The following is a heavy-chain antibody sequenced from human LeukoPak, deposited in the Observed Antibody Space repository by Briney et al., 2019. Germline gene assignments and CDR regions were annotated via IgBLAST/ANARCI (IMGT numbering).Heavy chain of an antibody. J-gene: IGHJ6*03. Sequence: GASVKVSCKASGYTFTSYDINWVRQATGQGLGWMGWMNPNRGNTGYAQKFKGRVTITRNTSISTAYMELSSLRSEDTAVYYCARGYYDILTGYTPFSYYYYMDVWGKGTTVTISS. D-gene: IGHD3-9*01. CDR1: GYTFTSYD. CDR3: ARGYYDILTGYTPFSYYYYMDV. V-gene: IGHV1-8*03. CDR2: MNPNRGNT.